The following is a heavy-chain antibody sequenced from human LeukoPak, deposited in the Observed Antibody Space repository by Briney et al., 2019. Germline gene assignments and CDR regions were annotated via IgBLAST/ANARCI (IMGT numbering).Heavy chain of an antibody. V-gene: IGHV3-30*18. CDR1: YG. CDR2: ISYDGSNK. CDR3: AKDGDPSYDSGSYDDRNWLDP. Sequence: YGMLWVRQAPGKGLGWVAVISYDGSNKHYGDSVKGRFTISRDNSKKTLYLQMNSLRGEETAVYYCAKDGDPSYDSGSYDDRNWLDPWGQGTLVTVSS. D-gene: IGHD3-10*01. J-gene: IGHJ5*02.